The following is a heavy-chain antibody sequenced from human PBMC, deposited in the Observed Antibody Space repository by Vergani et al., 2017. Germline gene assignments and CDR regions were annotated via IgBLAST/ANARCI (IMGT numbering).Heavy chain of an antibody. Sequence: QVQLVQSGAEVKKPGASVKVSCKASGYTFTGYYMHWVRQAPGQGLEWMGWINPNSGGTNYAQKFQGRVTMTRDTSISTAYMELSMLRSDDTAVYYCAIDEEEGVVAAIWGEYYGMDDWGQGTTVTVSS. CDR2: INPNSGGT. CDR3: AIDEEEGVVAAIWGEYYGMDD. V-gene: IGHV1-2*02. D-gene: IGHD2-15*01. J-gene: IGHJ6*02. CDR1: GYTFTGYY.